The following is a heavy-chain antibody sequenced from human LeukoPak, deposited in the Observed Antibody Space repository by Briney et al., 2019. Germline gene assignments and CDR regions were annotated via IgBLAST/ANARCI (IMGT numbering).Heavy chain of an antibody. D-gene: IGHD1-26*01. CDR2: IYYSGST. CDR3: ARGREWEPKVFDY. CDR1: GGSISSYY. V-gene: IGHV4-59*01. Sequence: PSETLSLTCTVSGGSISSYYWSWIRQPPGKGLEWIGYIYYSGSTNYTPSLKSRVTISVDTSKNQFSLKLSSVTAADTAVYYCARGREWEPKVFDYWGQGTLVTVSS. J-gene: IGHJ4*02.